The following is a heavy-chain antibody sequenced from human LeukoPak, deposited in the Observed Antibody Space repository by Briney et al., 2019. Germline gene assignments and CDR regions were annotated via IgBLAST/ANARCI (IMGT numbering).Heavy chain of an antibody. CDR3: ATAKDGIAVFDY. CDR1: GYTLTELS. J-gene: IGHJ4*02. Sequence: ASVKVSCRVSGYTLTELSMHWVRQAPGKGLEWMGGFDPEDGETIYAQKFQGRVTMTEDTSTDTAYMELSSLRSEDTAVYYCATAKDGIAVFDYWGQGTLVTVSS. CDR2: FDPEDGET. V-gene: IGHV1-24*01. D-gene: IGHD6-19*01.